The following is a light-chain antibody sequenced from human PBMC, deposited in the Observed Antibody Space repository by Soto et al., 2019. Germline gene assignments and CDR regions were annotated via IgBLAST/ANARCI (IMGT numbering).Light chain of an antibody. CDR3: SSYTSSSTDV. CDR1: SSDVGGYKY. V-gene: IGLV2-14*01. Sequence: QSALTQPASVSGSPGQSITISCTGTSSDVGGYKYVSWYQQHPGKAPKLMIYDVSNRPSGVSNRFSGSKSGNTASLTISGLQAEDEADYYCSSYTSSSTDVFGPGTKLTVL. CDR2: DVS. J-gene: IGLJ1*01.